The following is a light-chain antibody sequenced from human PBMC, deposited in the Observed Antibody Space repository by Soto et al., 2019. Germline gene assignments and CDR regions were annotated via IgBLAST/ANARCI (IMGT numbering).Light chain of an antibody. CDR2: SNN. Sequence: QSVLTQPPSASGTPGQRVTTPCSGSGSNIGKNSVYWYQQFPGTAPKLLIYSNNKRPSGVPDRFSASKSGTSASLAISGLRSEDEADYYCAAWDDGLSGYVFGTGTKVTVL. CDR1: GSNIGKNS. CDR3: AAWDDGLSGYV. J-gene: IGLJ1*01. V-gene: IGLV1-47*02.